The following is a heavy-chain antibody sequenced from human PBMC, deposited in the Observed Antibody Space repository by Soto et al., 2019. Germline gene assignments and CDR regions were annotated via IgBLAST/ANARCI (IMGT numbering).Heavy chain of an antibody. J-gene: IGHJ6*02. CDR1: GYSFSTYW. Sequence: GESLKISCKGSGYSFSTYWIAWVRQMPGKCLEWMGIIYPGDSDTKYSPSFQGQVTFSADKTISTAYLQWSSLKASDSAIYYCARRYDFWSGFSYYYGLDVWGQGTTVTVS. D-gene: IGHD3-3*01. V-gene: IGHV5-51*01. CDR2: IYPGDSDT. CDR3: ARRYDFWSGFSYYYGLDV.